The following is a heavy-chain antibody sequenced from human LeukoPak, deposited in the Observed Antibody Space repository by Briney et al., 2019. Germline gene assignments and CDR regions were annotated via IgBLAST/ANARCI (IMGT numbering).Heavy chain of an antibody. CDR1: GYTFTGYY. CDR3: ASEGSGYSYGYDAFDI. Sequence: ASVTVSCKASGYTFTGYYMHWVRQAPGQGLEWMGWINPNSGGTNYAQKFQGRVTMTRDTSISTAYMELSRLRSDDTAVYYCASEGSGYSYGYDAFDIWGQGTMVTVSS. D-gene: IGHD5-18*01. CDR2: INPNSGGT. V-gene: IGHV1-2*02. J-gene: IGHJ3*02.